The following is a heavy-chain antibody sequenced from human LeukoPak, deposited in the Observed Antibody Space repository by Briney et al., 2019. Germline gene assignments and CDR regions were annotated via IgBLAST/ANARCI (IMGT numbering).Heavy chain of an antibody. CDR1: GGSISSYY. Sequence: SETLSLTCTVSGGSISSYYWSWIWQPAGKGLEWIGRIYTSGSTNYNPSLKSRVTMSVDTSKNQFSLKLSSVTAADTAVYYCARERIVGATPYYFDYWGQGTLVTVSS. V-gene: IGHV4-4*07. D-gene: IGHD1-26*01. J-gene: IGHJ4*02. CDR2: IYTSGST. CDR3: ARERIVGATPYYFDY.